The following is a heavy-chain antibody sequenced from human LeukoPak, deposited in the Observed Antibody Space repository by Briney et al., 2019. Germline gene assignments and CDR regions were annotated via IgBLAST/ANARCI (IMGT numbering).Heavy chain of an antibody. CDR3: ATHSYYYGSGSYPHYLDY. J-gene: IGHJ4*02. CDR2: LNWNGGST. D-gene: IGHD3-10*01. V-gene: IGHV3-20*04. Sequence: GGSLRLSCAASGFTFEDNGMSWVRHAPGKGLEWVSGLNWNGGSTGYADSVKGRFTISRDNARNSLYLQMNSLRTEDTALYYCATHSYYYGSGSYPHYLDYWGQGTLVTVSA. CDR1: GFTFEDNG.